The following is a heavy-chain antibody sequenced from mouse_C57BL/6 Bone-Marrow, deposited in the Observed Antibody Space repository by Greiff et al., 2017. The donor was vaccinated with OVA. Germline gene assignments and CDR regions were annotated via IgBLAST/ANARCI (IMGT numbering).Heavy chain of an antibody. D-gene: IGHD1-1*01. CDR1: GYTFPSYW. Sequence: QVQLQQPGAELVMPGASVKLSCKASGYTFPSYWMHWVKQRPGQGLEWIGEIDPSDSYTNYNQKFKGKSTLTVDKSSSTAYMQLRSLTSEDSAVYYCARCHYGSGLVDDWGQGTTLTDSS. CDR3: ARCHYGSGLVDD. CDR2: IDPSDSYT. J-gene: IGHJ2*01. V-gene: IGHV1-69*01.